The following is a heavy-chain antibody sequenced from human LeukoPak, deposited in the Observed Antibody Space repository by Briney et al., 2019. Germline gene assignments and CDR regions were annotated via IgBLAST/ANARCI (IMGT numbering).Heavy chain of an antibody. Sequence: GGSLRLSCAASGFTFSSYAMSWVRQAPGKGLEWVSAISGSGGSTYYADSVKGRFTISRDNSKNTLYLQMNSLRAEDTAVYYCAARGSYYDILTGATKNYFDYWGQGTLVTVSS. CDR3: AARGSYYDILTGATKNYFDY. D-gene: IGHD3-9*01. CDR1: GFTFSSYA. J-gene: IGHJ4*02. V-gene: IGHV3-23*01. CDR2: ISGSGGST.